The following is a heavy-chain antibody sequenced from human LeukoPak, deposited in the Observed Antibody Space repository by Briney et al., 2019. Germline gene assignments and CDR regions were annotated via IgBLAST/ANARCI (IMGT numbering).Heavy chain of an antibody. D-gene: IGHD3-22*01. CDR1: GFTFSSYS. CDR2: ISSSSTI. Sequence: GGSLRLSCAASGFTFSSYSMNWVRQAPGKGLEWVSYISSSSTIYYAESVKGRFTISRDNAKNSLYLQMNSLRAEDTAVYYCARDRRPDYYDSSGHYYYYMDVWGKGTTVTVSS. CDR3: ARDRRPDYYDSSGHYYYYMDV. V-gene: IGHV3-48*01. J-gene: IGHJ6*03.